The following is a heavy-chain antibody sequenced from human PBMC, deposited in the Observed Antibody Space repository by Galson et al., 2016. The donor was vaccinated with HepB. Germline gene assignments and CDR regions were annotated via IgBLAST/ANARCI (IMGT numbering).Heavy chain of an antibody. CDR3: ARRDYAPYEDDGGESDYEFFQH. CDR1: GYSFTSYW. D-gene: IGHD3-16*01. J-gene: IGHJ1*01. Sequence: QSGAEVKKPGESLKISCKASGYSFTSYWIGWVRQMPGKGLEWMGIIYPGDSDTRYSPSFQGQVTISADKSISTAYLQWSSLKASDTAMYYFARRDYAPYEDDGGESDYEFFQHGGQGTLVTVSS. CDR2: IYPGDSDT. V-gene: IGHV5-51*01.